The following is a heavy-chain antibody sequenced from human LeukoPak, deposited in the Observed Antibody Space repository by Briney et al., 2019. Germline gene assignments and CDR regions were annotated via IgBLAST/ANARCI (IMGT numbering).Heavy chain of an antibody. D-gene: IGHD3-10*01. J-gene: IGHJ4*02. V-gene: IGHV3-30*02. CDR3: AKYGAGSLRDY. Sequence: TGGSLRLSCATSGFTFSSYGMNWVRQAPGKGLEWVAYIRYDGSTQYYLDSVKGRFTISRDNSKNTLYLQMNSLRVEDTAVYYCAKYGAGSLRDYWGQGTLVTVSS. CDR2: IRYDGSTQ. CDR1: GFTFSSYG.